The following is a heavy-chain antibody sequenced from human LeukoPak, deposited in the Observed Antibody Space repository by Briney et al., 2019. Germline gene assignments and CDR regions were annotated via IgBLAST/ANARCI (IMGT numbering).Heavy chain of an antibody. CDR1: GGSISSYY. CDR3: ARVLDFWSGYYGALDFDY. D-gene: IGHD3-3*01. V-gene: IGHV4-59*08. CDR2: IYYSGST. J-gene: IGHJ4*02. Sequence: PSETLSLTCTVSGGSISSYYWSWIRQPPGKGLEWIGYIYYSGSTNYNPSLKSRVTISVDTSKNQFSLKLSSVTAADTAVYYCARVLDFWSGYYGALDFDYWGQGTLVTVSS.